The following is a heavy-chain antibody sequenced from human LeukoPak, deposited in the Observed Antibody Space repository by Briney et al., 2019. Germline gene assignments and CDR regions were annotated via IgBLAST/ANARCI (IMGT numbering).Heavy chain of an antibody. CDR3: ARDRYGDYAIDY. CDR2: ISGSGGST. D-gene: IGHD4-17*01. Sequence: GGSLRLSCAASGFTFSSYATSWVRQAPGKGLEWVSAISGSGGSTYYADSVKGRFTISRDNSKNTLYLQMNSLRAEDTAVYYCARDRYGDYAIDYWGQGTLVTVSS. V-gene: IGHV3-23*01. J-gene: IGHJ4*02. CDR1: GFTFSSYA.